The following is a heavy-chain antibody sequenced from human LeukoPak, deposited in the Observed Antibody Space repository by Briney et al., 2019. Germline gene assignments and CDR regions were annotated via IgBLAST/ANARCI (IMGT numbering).Heavy chain of an antibody. D-gene: IGHD6-6*01. V-gene: IGHV3-33*01. CDR2: IWYDGGDK. Sequence: GGSLRLSCATSGFTFRNHGMHWVRQAPGKGLEWVAVIWYDGGDKYYADSVRGRFTISRDNAKNSLYLQMNSLRAEDTAVYYRARGYSSSDLDYWGQGTLVTVSS. J-gene: IGHJ4*02. CDR1: GFTFRNHG. CDR3: ARGYSSSDLDY.